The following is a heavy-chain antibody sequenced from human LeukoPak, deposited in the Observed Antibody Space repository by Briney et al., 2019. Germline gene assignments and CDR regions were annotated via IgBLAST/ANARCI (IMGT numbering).Heavy chain of an antibody. CDR3: ARLRGGYCSGGSCQRYAFDI. CDR2: IFPGDSDT. D-gene: IGHD2-15*01. V-gene: IGHV5-51*01. CDR1: GYSFTSYW. Sequence: GESLKISCKGSGYSFTSYWIGWVRQMPGKGLECMGIIFPGDSDTRYTPSFQGQVTISGDKSIRTGYLHWSNLKASDTAMYYCARLRGGYCSGGSCQRYAFDIWGQGTMVTVSS. J-gene: IGHJ3*02.